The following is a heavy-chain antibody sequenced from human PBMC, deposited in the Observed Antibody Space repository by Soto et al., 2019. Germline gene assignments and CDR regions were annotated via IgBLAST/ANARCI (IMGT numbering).Heavy chain of an antibody. V-gene: IGHV3-23*01. D-gene: IGHD6-13*01. J-gene: IGHJ6*02. Sequence: EVQLLESGGGLVQPGGSLRLSCAASGFTFSRYAMSWVRQAPWKGLEWVSAISGSGGSTYYADSVKGRFTISRDNDKNTLYLQMNSRRAEDTAVYYCAKVEGSSWYNYYYYGMDVWGQGTTVTVSS. CDR3: AKVEGSSWYNYYYYGMDV. CDR2: ISGSGGST. CDR1: GFTFSRYA.